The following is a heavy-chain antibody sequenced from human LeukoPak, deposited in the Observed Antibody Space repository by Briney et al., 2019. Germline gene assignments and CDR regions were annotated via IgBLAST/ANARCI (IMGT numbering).Heavy chain of an antibody. CDR1: GGSISSYY. J-gene: IGHJ6*02. D-gene: IGHD6-19*01. V-gene: IGHV4-59*01. Sequence: PSETLSLTCTVSGGSISSYYWSWIRQPPGKGLEWIGYIYYSGSTNYNPSLKSRVTISVDTSKNQFSLKLSSVTAADTAVYYCAREKPDSSGWYPYYYYYYGMDVWGQGTTVTVSS. CDR2: IYYSGST. CDR3: AREKPDSSGWYPYYYYYYGMDV.